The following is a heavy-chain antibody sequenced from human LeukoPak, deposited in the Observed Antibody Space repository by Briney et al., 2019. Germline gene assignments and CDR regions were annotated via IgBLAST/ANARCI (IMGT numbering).Heavy chain of an antibody. D-gene: IGHD3-16*02. V-gene: IGHV3-23*01. CDR1: GFTFSSYA. CDR3: AKGSVYDYVWGSYRSLPGTSEYYFDY. CDR2: ISGSGGST. Sequence: GGSLRLSCAASGFTFSSYAMSWVRQAPGKGLEWVSAISGSGGSTYYADSVKGRFAISRDNSKNTLYLQMNSLRAEDTAVYYCAKGSVYDYVWGSYRSLPGTSEYYFDYWGQGTLVTVSS. J-gene: IGHJ4*02.